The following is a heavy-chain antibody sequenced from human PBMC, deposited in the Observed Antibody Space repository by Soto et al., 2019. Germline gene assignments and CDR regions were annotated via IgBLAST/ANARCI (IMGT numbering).Heavy chain of an antibody. CDR3: ARGSGYCSSTSCWRRWFDP. J-gene: IGHJ5*02. Sequence: QVRLQQWGAGLLKPSETLSLTCAVYGGSFSGYYCSWIRQPPGKGLEWIGEINHSGSTNYNPSLKSRVTISVDTSKNQFSLKLSSVTAADTAVYYCARGSGYCSSTSCWRRWFDPWGQGTLVTVS. D-gene: IGHD2-2*01. CDR1: GGSFSGYY. CDR2: INHSGST. V-gene: IGHV4-34*01.